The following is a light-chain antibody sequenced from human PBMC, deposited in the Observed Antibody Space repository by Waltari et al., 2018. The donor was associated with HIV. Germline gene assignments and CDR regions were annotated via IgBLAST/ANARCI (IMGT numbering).Light chain of an antibody. J-gene: IGKJ5*01. CDR1: QSVSSY. Sequence: EIVLTQSPAALSLSPGERASQSVSSYLAWYQQKPGQAPRLLISGASSRATGIPARFSGSGSGTDFTLTINSLEPGDFGVYYCQQRSNWPITFGQGTRLEIK. CDR2: GAS. CDR3: QQRSNWPIT. V-gene: IGKV3-11*01.